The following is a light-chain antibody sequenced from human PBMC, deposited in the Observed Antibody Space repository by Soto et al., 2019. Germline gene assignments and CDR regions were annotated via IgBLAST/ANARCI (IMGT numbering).Light chain of an antibody. CDR3: SSYTSSITYV. V-gene: IGLV2-14*01. Sequence: QSALTQPASVSGSPGQSITISCTGTSSDVGGYNYVSWYQQHPGKAPKLMIYEVTNRPSGVSNRFSGSKSGNTASLTISGLQADDEAAYYCSSYTSSITYVFGTGTKVTVL. J-gene: IGLJ1*01. CDR1: SSDVGGYNY. CDR2: EVT.